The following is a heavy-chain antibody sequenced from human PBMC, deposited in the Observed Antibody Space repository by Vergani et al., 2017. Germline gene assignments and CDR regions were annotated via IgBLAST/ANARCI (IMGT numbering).Heavy chain of an antibody. CDR2: IYTSGST. V-gene: IGHV4-4*09. CDR3: ARHGADSSGWRFDY. D-gene: IGHD6-19*01. CDR1: GGSLSSYY. J-gene: IGHJ4*02. Sequence: QVQLPESGPGLVKPSETLSLTCTVSGGSLSSYYWSWIRQPPGKGLEWIGYIYTSGSTNYNPSLKSRVTISVDTSKNQFSLKLSSVTAADTAVYYCARHGADSSGWRFDYWGQGTLVTVSS.